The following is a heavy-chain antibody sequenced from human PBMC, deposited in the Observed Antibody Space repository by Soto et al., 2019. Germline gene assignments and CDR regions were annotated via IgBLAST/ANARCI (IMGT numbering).Heavy chain of an antibody. V-gene: IGHV3-33*01. D-gene: IGHD1-26*01. CDR1: GFTFSSYG. Sequence: QVQLVESGGGVVQPGRSLRLSCAASGFTFSSYGMHWVRQAPGKGLEWVAVIWYDGSNKHYADSVKGRFTISRDNSKNTLYLQMNSLRAEDTAVYYCARDIVGATKGIFDYWGQGTLVTVSS. CDR2: IWYDGSNK. J-gene: IGHJ4*02. CDR3: ARDIVGATKGIFDY.